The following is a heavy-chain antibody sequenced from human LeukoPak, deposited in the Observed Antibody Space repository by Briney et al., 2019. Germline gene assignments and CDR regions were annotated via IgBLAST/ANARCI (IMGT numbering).Heavy chain of an antibody. CDR2: IYYSGST. Sequence: PSETLSLTCTVSGGSISSSSYYWGGIRQPPGKGREWIGRIYYSGSTYYNPSLKSRVTISVDTSKNQFSLKLSSVTAADTAVYYCASYPSAYYYDSSGYYSNWGQGTLVTVSS. V-gene: IGHV4-39*01. CDR3: ASYPSAYYYDSSGYYSN. D-gene: IGHD3-22*01. CDR1: GGSISSSSYY. J-gene: IGHJ4*02.